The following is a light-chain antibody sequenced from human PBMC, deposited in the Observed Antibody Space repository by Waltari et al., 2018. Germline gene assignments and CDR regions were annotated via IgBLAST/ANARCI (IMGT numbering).Light chain of an antibody. CDR2: WAS. V-gene: IGKV4-1*01. Sequence: DIEVTQSPDSLAVSLGERATLNCKSSQSVFYRSTNKNYLSWYQQKPGQPPKLLISWASTRESGVPDRFSGSASGTDFTLTINSLQAEDVAIYYCLQYFTIPSFGPGTKVQI. CDR3: LQYFTIPS. J-gene: IGKJ3*01. CDR1: QSVFYRSTNKNY.